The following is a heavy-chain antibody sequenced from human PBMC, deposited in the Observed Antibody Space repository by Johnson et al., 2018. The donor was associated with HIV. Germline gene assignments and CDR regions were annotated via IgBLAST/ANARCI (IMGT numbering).Heavy chain of an antibody. CDR2: IQHDGTNK. CDR3: SKETRDSRSAFDI. Sequence: QVQLVESGGGFVQPGGSLRLSCAASGFRFNDYALSWVRQAPGKGLEWLTLIQHDGTNKYSIDSLKGRFTIARDNSKQSVHLQINSLRNEDTAVYYCSKETRDSRSAFDIWGQGTMVTVSS. D-gene: IGHD4-11*01. CDR1: GFRFNDYA. J-gene: IGHJ3*02. V-gene: IGHV3-30*02.